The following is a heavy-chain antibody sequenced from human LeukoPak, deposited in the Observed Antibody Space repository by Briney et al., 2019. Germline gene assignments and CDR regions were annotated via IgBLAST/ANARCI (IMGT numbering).Heavy chain of an antibody. CDR3: ARANNWFDP. V-gene: IGHV4-39*07. CDR1: GGSISSSSYY. J-gene: IGHJ5*02. Sequence: SETLSLTCTVSGGSISSSSYYWGWIRQPPGKGLEWIGSIYYSGSTYYNPSLKSRVTISVDTSKNQFSLKLSSVTAADTAVYYCARANNWFDPWGQGTLVTVSS. CDR2: IYYSGST.